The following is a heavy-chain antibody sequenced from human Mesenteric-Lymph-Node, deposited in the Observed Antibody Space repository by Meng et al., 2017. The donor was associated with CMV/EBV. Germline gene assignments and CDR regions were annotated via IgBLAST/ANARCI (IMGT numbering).Heavy chain of an antibody. CDR1: GFTFSIFA. Sequence: GESLKISCAASGFTFSIFAMHWVRQAPGKGLEWVTFISYDGSKTYHADSVKGRITISRDNSKNTLYLQLNSLRTEDTAVYYCARDPVGCSSADCRGGWPIDFWGQGTLVTVSS. J-gene: IGHJ4*02. CDR3: ARDPVGCSSADCRGGWPIDF. D-gene: IGHD2-2*01. V-gene: IGHV3-30-3*01. CDR2: ISYDGSKT.